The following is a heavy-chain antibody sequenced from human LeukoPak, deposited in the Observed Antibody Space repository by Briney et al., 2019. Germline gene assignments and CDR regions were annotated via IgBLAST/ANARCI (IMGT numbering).Heavy chain of an antibody. CDR2: IWYDGSNK. J-gene: IGHJ4*02. V-gene: IGHV3-33*01. CDR1: GFTFSSYG. D-gene: IGHD6-19*01. CDR3: ARDIRLNASGWNVIDY. Sequence: PGGSLRLSCAASGFTFSSYGMHWVRQAPGKGLEWVAVIWYDGSNKYYADSVKGRLTVSRDNAKNSLFLEMNSLRVEDTAVYYCARDIRLNASGWNVIDYWGQGTLVTVSS.